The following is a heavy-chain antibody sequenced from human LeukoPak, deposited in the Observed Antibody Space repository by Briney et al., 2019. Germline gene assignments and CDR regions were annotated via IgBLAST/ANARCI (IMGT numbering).Heavy chain of an antibody. J-gene: IGHJ4*02. CDR1: GFIFSNAW. CDR2: IKSKTDGGTT. V-gene: IGHV3-15*01. Sequence: GGSLRLSCAASGFIFSNAWMTWVRQAPGKGLEWVGRIKSKTDGGTTDYAAPVKGRFTISRDDSKNTLYLQMNSLKTEDTAVYYCTTGLGITMIVAIYWGQGTLVTVSS. CDR3: TTGLGITMIVAIY. D-gene: IGHD3-22*01.